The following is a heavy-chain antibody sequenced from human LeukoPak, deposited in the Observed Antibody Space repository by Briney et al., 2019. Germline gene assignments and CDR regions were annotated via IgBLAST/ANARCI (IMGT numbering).Heavy chain of an antibody. CDR1: GGSISSGGYY. Sequence: PSQTLSLTCTVSGGSISSGGYYWSWIRQHPGKGLEWIGYIYYSGSTYYNPSLKSRVTISVDTSKNQFSLKLSSVTAADTAVYYCAREGVTTVTKFDYWGQGTLVTVSS. J-gene: IGHJ4*02. D-gene: IGHD4-17*01. CDR3: AREGVTTVTKFDY. V-gene: IGHV4-30-4*08. CDR2: IYYSGST.